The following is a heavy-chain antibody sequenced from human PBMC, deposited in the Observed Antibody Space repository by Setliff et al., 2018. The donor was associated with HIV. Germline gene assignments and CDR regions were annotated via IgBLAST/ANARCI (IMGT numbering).Heavy chain of an antibody. J-gene: IGHJ3*02. CDR1: GDSSSNDY. D-gene: IGHD2-8*01. CDR3: ARHSPNVGVRGDAFDI. CDR2: IHYSGAT. Sequence: PSETLSLTCTVSGDSSSNDYWIWIRQPPGKGLEWIGYIHYSGATNYNPSLKSRVTISLDTSRTQFSLRLSSVTAADTAVYYCARHSPNVGVRGDAFDIWGQGTVVT. V-gene: IGHV4-59*08.